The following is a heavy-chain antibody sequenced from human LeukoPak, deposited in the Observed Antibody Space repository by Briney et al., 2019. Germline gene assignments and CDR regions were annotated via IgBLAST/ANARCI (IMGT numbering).Heavy chain of an antibody. D-gene: IGHD1-26*01. J-gene: IGHJ6*02. CDR2: ISRSSGTI. CDR1: GFTFSSYS. Sequence: GGSLRLPCAASGFTFSSYSMNWVRQAPGKGLEWISYISRSSGTIYFADSLEGRFTISRDNAKNSLYLQMNSLRAEDTAVYYCARDGTKGSMDVWGQGTTVTVSS. CDR3: ARDGTKGSMDV. V-gene: IGHV3-48*04.